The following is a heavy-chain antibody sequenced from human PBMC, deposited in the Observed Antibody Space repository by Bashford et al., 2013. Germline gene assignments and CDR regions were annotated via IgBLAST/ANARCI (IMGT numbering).Heavy chain of an antibody. CDR2: MXPKNGNT. Sequence: SVKVSCKASGYTFTSYDINWVRRATGQGLEWMGWMXPKNGNTGYAQKFHGRISLTRNTSISTAYMELSSLRSDDTAVYYCARVLVPAAEDWFDPWGQGTLVTVSS. J-gene: IGHJ5*02. CDR3: ARVLVPAAEDWFDP. V-gene: IGHV1-8*01. CDR1: GYTFTSYD. D-gene: IGHD2-2*01.